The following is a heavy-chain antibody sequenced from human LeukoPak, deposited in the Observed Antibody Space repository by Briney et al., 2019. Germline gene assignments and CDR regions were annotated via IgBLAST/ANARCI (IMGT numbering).Heavy chain of an antibody. J-gene: IGHJ6*04. V-gene: IGHV3-64D*06. CDR2: ISSNGGST. Sequence: GGSLRLSCSASGFTFSSYAMQWVRQAPGEGLESVSAISSNGGSTYYADSVKGRFTISRDNSKNTLYLQMSSLRAEDTAVYYCVKEGCSSTSCYVLYYYYGMDVWGKGTTVTVSS. CDR3: VKEGCSSTSCYVLYYYYGMDV. D-gene: IGHD2-2*01. CDR1: GFTFSSYA.